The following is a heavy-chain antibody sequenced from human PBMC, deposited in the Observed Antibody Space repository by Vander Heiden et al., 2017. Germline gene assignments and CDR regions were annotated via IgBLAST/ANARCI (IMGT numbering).Heavy chain of an antibody. V-gene: IGHV3-23*01. CDR2: ISGSGGST. Sequence: EVQLLESGGGLVQPGGSLRLSCSASGFTFSSYAMSWVRQAPGKGLEWVSGISGSGGSTYYADSVKGRFTISRDNSKNTLYLQMNSLRAEDTAVYYCAKSRGYSYAYYFDYWGQGTLVTVSS. D-gene: IGHD5-18*01. CDR3: AKSRGYSYAYYFDY. J-gene: IGHJ4*02. CDR1: GFTFSSYA.